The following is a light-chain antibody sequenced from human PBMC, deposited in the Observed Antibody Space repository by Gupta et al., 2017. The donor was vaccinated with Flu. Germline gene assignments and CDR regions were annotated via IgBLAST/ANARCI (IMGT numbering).Light chain of an antibody. Sequence: QSALTQPRSVSGSPGQSVTISCTGTSSDVGGYNYVSWYQQHPGKAPKVIIFDVNKRPSGVPDRFSGSKVGNTASLTISGLQAEDEADDNCCSYAGRDTDVFGSGTKVTVL. CDR1: SSDVGGYNY. CDR3: CSYAGRDTDV. V-gene: IGLV2-11*01. CDR2: DVN. J-gene: IGLJ1*01.